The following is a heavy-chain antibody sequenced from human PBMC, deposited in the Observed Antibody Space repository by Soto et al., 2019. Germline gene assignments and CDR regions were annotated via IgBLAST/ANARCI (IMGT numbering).Heavy chain of an antibody. Sequence: GGSLRLSCAASGFTFSSYGMHWVRQAPGKGLEWVAVIWYDGSNKYYADSVKGRFTISRDNSKNTLYLQMNSLRAEDTAVYYCAREWYDYSNYDPYEIYYYYYGMDVWGQGTTVTVSS. V-gene: IGHV3-33*01. CDR3: AREWYDYSNYDPYEIYYYYYGMDV. CDR1: GFTFSSYG. J-gene: IGHJ6*02. CDR2: IWYDGSNK. D-gene: IGHD4-4*01.